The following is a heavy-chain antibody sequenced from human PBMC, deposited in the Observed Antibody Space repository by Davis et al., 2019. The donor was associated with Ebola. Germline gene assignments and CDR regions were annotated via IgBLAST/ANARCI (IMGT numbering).Heavy chain of an antibody. CDR3: AIYSVYDPDF. V-gene: IGHV4-34*01. Sequence: PSETLSLTCALYGASFSDYYWSWIRQPPGKGLEWIGEIDHRGKTKYNPSLRSRVSISIDTSKNQFSLKLRSVTAADTAVYYCAIYSVYDPDFWGQGTLVTVSS. CDR2: IDHRGKT. J-gene: IGHJ4*02. D-gene: IGHD5/OR15-5a*01. CDR1: GASFSDYY.